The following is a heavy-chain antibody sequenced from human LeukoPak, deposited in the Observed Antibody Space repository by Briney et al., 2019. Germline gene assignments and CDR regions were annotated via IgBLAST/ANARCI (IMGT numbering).Heavy chain of an antibody. CDR3: AKTRKLDYVYNGMDV. Sequence: PGGSLRLSCAASGFTFSSYGMHWVRQAPGKGLEWVAVILSDGSKEFYTDSVKGRFTISRDNSKNTLYLQMNSLRAEDTAVYYCAKTRKLDYVYNGMDVWGQGTTVTVSS. CDR1: GFTFSSYG. V-gene: IGHV3-33*06. J-gene: IGHJ6*02. D-gene: IGHD2-2*01. CDR2: ILSDGSKE.